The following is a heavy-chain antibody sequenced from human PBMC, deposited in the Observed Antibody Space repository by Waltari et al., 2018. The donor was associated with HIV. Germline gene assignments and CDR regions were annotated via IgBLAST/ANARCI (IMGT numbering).Heavy chain of an antibody. J-gene: IGHJ4*02. CDR3: IRNQVFYFDY. CDR2: IRSKPHGGTT. D-gene: IGHD3-10*01. V-gene: IGHV3-49*04. Sequence: EVPLVESGGGLAGRGRSMRLSSVGCGFNFPANSVSWVSQAPGKRLELVGFIRSKPHGGTTEYAASVKGRFSISRDDSNNIAYLQMNSLTVEDTAVYYCIRNQVFYFDYWGQGALVTVSS. CDR1: GFNFPANS.